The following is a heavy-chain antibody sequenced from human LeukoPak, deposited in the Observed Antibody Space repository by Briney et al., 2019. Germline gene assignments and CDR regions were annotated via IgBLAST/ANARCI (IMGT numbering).Heavy chain of an antibody. Sequence: GGSLRLSCAASGFTFSSYSMNWVRQAPGKGLEWVSSISSSSSYIYYADSVKGRFTISRDTAKNSLYLQMNSLRSEDTAFYYCAKTLSSGWYDYWGQGTLVTVSS. CDR1: GFTFSSYS. CDR3: AKTLSSGWYDY. V-gene: IGHV3-21*04. CDR2: ISSSSSYI. D-gene: IGHD6-19*01. J-gene: IGHJ4*02.